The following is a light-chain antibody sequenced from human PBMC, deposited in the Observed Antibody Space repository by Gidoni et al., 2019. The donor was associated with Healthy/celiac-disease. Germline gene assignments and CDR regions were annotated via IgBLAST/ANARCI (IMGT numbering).Light chain of an antibody. CDR2: GAS. CDR3: QQYNNWPPWT. J-gene: IGKJ1*01. V-gene: IGKV3-15*01. CDR1: QSVNSN. Sequence: EIVMTQSPATLSVSPGERATLSCRASQSVNSNLAWYQQKPGQAPRLLIYGASTRATGIPVRISGSGSGTEFTLTISSLQSEDFAVYYCQQYNNWPPWTFGQGTKVEIK.